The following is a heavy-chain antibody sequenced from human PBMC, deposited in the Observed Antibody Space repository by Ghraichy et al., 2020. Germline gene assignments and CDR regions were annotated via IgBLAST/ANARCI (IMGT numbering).Heavy chain of an antibody. CDR3: ASTTYYYDSSGYYPYHFDY. Sequence: GGSLRLSCAASGFTFSSYSMNWVRQAPGKGLEWVSYISSSSSTIYYADSVKGRFTISRDNAKNSLYLQMNSLRDEDTAVYYCASTTYYYDSSGYYPYHFDYWGQGTLVTVSS. CDR2: ISSSSSTI. J-gene: IGHJ4*02. V-gene: IGHV3-48*02. D-gene: IGHD3-22*01. CDR1: GFTFSSYS.